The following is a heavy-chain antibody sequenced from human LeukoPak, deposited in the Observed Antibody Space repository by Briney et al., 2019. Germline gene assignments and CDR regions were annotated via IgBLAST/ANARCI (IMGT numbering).Heavy chain of an antibody. D-gene: IGHD4-11*01. CDR1: GYTFTSNY. V-gene: IGHV1-46*01. J-gene: IGHJ4*02. CDR3: ARGSYPMTTAYYFDY. CDR2: IYPRDGST. Sequence: ASVKVSCKASGYTFTSNYIHWVRQAPGQGLEWMGMIYPRDGSTSYAQKFQGRVTVTRDTSTSTVHMELSSLRSEDTAVYYCARGSYPMTTAYYFDYWGQGTLVTVSS.